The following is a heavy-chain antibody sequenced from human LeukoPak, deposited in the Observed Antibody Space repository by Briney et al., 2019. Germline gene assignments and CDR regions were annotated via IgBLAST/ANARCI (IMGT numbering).Heavy chain of an antibody. D-gene: IGHD3-3*01. CDR3: ARLRFDFWSGYTHPYFDY. J-gene: IGHJ4*02. Sequence: SSETLSLTCTVSGGSISSSSYSWGWIRQPPGKGLEWIGSIYYSGTTYYNPSLKSRVTISVETSKIQFSLKLSSVAATDTAVYFCARLRFDFWSGYTHPYFDYWGQGTLVTVSS. CDR2: IYYSGTT. CDR1: GGSISSSSYS. V-gene: IGHV4-39*01.